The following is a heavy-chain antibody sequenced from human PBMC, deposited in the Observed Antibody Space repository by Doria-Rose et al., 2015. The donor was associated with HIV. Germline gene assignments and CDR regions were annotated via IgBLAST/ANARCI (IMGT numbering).Heavy chain of an antibody. Sequence: SGPVLVKPTETLTLTCIVSGVSLSSPGMGVSWIRQPPGKALEWLANIFSDDERSYKTYLKSRLTISRGTSKGQVVLTMPDMDPVDTATYYCARIKSSRWYHKYYFDFWGQGTLVIGSA. J-gene: IGHJ4*02. V-gene: IGHV2-26*01. D-gene: IGHD6-13*01. CDR3: ARIKSSRWYHKYYFDF. CDR2: IFSDDER. CDR1: GVSLSSPGMG.